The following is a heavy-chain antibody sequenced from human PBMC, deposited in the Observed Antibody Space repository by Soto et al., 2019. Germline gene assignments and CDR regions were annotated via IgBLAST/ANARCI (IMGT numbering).Heavy chain of an antibody. V-gene: IGHV3-21*01. Sequence: PGGSLRLSCAASGFTFSSYSMNWVRQAPGKGLEWVSSISSSSSYIYYADSVKGRFTISRDNAKNSLYLQMNSLRAEDTAVYYCARGSLTGTTSDYWGQGTLVTVSS. J-gene: IGHJ4*02. CDR2: ISSSSSYI. CDR3: ARGSLTGTTSDY. D-gene: IGHD1-7*01. CDR1: GFTFSSYS.